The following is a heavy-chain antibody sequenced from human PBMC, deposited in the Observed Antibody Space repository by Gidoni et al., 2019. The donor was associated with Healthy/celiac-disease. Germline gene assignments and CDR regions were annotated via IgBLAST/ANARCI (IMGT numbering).Heavy chain of an antibody. CDR2: IWYDGSNK. CDR3: ARGATAFYYYYMDV. CDR1: GFTFSSYG. D-gene: IGHD1-26*01. J-gene: IGHJ6*03. Sequence: QVQLVESGGGVVPPGRSLRLSCAASGFTFSSYGMHWVRQAPGKGLEWVAVIWYDGSNKYYADSVKGRFTISRDNSKNTLYLQMNSLRAEDTAVYYCARGATAFYYYYMDVWGKGTTVTVSS. V-gene: IGHV3-33*01.